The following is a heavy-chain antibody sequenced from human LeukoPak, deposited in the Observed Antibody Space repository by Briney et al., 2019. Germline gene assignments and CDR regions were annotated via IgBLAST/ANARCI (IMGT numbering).Heavy chain of an antibody. CDR2: IYYSGST. D-gene: IGHD3-10*01. V-gene: IGHV4-61*05. J-gene: IGHJ4*02. CDR3: ARATPALLWFGEPTEPYYFDY. CDR1: GGSISSSSYY. Sequence: PSETLSLTCTVSGGSISSSSYYWGWIRQPPGKGLEWIGYIYYSGSTNYNPSLKSRVTISVDTSKNQFSLKLSSVTAADTAVYYCARATPALLWFGEPTEPYYFDYWGQGTLVTVSS.